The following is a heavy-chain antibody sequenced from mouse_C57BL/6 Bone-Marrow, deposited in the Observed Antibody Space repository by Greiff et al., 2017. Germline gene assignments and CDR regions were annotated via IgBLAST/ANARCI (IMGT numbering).Heavy chain of an antibody. D-gene: IGHD2-12*01. V-gene: IGHV5-9*01. CDR2: ISGGGGNT. CDR3: ARHDYSYDSYWYFDV. CDR1: GFTFSSYT. J-gene: IGHJ1*03. Sequence: EVKLVESGGGLVKPGGSLKLSCAASGFTFSSYTMSWVRQTPEKRLEWVATISGGGGNTYYPASVKGRFTISRDHAKNTLYLQMSSLRSEDTALYYCARHDYSYDSYWYFDVWGTGTTVTVSS.